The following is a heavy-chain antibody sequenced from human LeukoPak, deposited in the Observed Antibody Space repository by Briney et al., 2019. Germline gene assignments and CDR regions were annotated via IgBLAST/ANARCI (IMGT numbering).Heavy chain of an antibody. CDR3: ASRIATAGSVDY. Sequence: PGGSLRLSCAASGFTVSSNYMSWVRQTPGKGLEWVPVIYSSGSTYYADSVKGRFTISRDNSKNTLHLQMNTLRAEDTAVYYCASRIATAGSVDYRGQGTLVTVSS. J-gene: IGHJ4*02. CDR1: GFTVSSNY. CDR2: IYSSGST. D-gene: IGHD6-13*01. V-gene: IGHV3-53*01.